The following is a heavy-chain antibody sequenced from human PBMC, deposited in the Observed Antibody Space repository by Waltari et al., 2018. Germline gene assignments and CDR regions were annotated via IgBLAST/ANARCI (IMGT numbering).Heavy chain of an antibody. D-gene: IGHD2-2*01. CDR2: IWYDGSNK. Sequence: QVQLVESGGGVVQPGRSLRLSCEESGFTFSSYAMHWVRQAPGKGLEWVAVIWYDGSNKYYADSVKGRFTISRDNSKNTLYLQMNSLRAEDTAVYYCARGVGYCSSTSCFQGWFDPWGQGTLVTVSS. V-gene: IGHV3-33*01. CDR3: ARGVGYCSSTSCFQGWFDP. CDR1: GFTFSSYA. J-gene: IGHJ5*02.